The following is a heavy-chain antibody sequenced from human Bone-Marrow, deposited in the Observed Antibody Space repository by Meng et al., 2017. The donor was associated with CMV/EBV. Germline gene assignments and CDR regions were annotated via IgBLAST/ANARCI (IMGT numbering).Heavy chain of an antibody. CDR1: GGSFSGYY. J-gene: IGHJ3*02. Sequence: SETLSLTCAVYGGSFSGYYWSWIRQPPGKGLEWIGEINHSGSTNYNPSLKSRVTISVDTSKNQFSLKLSSVTAADTAVYYCARVDFWSGWDAFDIWGQGTMVTVSS. CDR3: ARVDFWSGWDAFDI. V-gene: IGHV4-34*01. D-gene: IGHD3-3*01. CDR2: INHSGST.